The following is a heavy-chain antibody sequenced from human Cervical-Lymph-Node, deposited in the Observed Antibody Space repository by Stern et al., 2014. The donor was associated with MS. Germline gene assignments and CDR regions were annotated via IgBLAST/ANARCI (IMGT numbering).Heavy chain of an antibody. Sequence: EDQLVESGGGLVKPGGSLRLSCAASGFPFSSYTMNWVRQAPGKGLEWVSSINTKSTYIYYADSVKGRFTVSRDNAKNSLYLQMSSLRGDDTAVYYCANGSPLHYWGQGTLVTVSS. J-gene: IGHJ4*02. D-gene: IGHD1-26*01. CDR2: INTKSTYI. CDR1: GFPFSSYT. V-gene: IGHV3-21*01. CDR3: ANGSPLHY.